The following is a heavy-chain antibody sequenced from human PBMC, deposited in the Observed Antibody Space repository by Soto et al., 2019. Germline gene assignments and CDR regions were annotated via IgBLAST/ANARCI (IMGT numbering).Heavy chain of an antibody. Sequence: SETLSLTCTVSGHSISSSNYYWGWIRQPPGKGLEWIGSIFYSGFTYDNPSLKSRVTMSVDRSKNQFSLRLSSVTAADTAVYYCARALDGFGELLEDWFDPWGQGTLVTVSS. CDR1: GHSISSSNYY. CDR2: IFYSGFT. V-gene: IGHV4-39*07. D-gene: IGHD3-10*01. CDR3: ARALDGFGELLEDWFDP. J-gene: IGHJ5*02.